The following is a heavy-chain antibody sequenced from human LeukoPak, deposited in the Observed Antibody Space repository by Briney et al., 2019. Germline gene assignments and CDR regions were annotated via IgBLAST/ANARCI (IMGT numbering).Heavy chain of an antibody. CDR1: GGSFSGYY. D-gene: IGHD5-12*01. CDR3: ARSPRGVVATTFDY. V-gene: IGHV4-34*01. CDR2: INHSGST. J-gene: IGHJ4*02. Sequence: SETLSLTCAVYGGSFSGYYWSWIRQPPGKGLEWIGEINHSGSTNYNPSLKSRVTISVDTSKNQFSLKLSSVTAADTAVYYCARSPRGVVATTFDYWDQGTLVTVSS.